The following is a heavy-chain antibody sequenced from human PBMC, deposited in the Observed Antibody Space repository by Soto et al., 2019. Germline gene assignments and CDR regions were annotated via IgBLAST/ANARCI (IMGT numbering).Heavy chain of an antibody. CDR3: VRDGTKTLRDWFDP. CDR1: GASISGFY. D-gene: IGHD1-1*01. CDR2: IYATGTT. V-gene: IGHV4-4*07. Sequence: SATQSLTCPVSGASISGFYWSWIRNSAGKGLEWIGRIYATGTTDYNPSLKSRVMMSVDTSKKQFSLKLRSVTAADTAVYYCVRDGTKTLRDWFDPWGQGISVPVSS. J-gene: IGHJ5*02.